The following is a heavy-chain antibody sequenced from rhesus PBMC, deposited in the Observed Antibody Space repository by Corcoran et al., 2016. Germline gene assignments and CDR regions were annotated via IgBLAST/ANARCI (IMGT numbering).Heavy chain of an antibody. V-gene: IGHV4-80*01. CDR2: INGTSGST. CDR1: GGSCRSNG. Sequence: QVQLQESGPGLVKPSEPLSLTCALHGGSCRSNGWSWIRQPQGKGLEWIGEINGTSGSTNYHPSLKSRVSISNDASKIQFSLKLSSVTAADTAVYYCARTGLYYFDCWGQGVLVTVSS. CDR3: ARTGLYYFDC. J-gene: IGHJ4*01. D-gene: IGHD2-21*01.